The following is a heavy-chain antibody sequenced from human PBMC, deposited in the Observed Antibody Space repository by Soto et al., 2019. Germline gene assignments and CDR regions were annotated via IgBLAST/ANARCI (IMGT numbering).Heavy chain of an antibody. CDR1: GFTFTNAW. J-gene: IGHJ4*02. D-gene: IGHD3-3*01. CDR2: IKTEADGGTA. V-gene: IGHV3-15*01. Sequence: EVQLVESGGGLVKPGGSLRLSCAASGFTFTNAWMNWVRQAPGKGLEWVGRIKTEADGGTAEYAAPVKGRFTISRDASKNTLFLQMNSLKADDTAVYFCTPYWSYWGQGTLVTVAS. CDR3: TPYWSY.